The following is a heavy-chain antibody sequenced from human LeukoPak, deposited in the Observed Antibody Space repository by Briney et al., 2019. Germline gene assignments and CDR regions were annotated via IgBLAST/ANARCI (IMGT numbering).Heavy chain of an antibody. J-gene: IGHJ4*02. V-gene: IGHV1-69*13. CDR1: GGTFSSYA. Sequence: SVKVSCKTSGGTFSSYAISWVRQAPGQGLEWMGGIIPIFGTANYAQKFQGRVTITADESTSTAYMELSSLRSEDTAVYYCATIAVAGIHYFDYWGQGTLVTVSS. CDR2: IIPIFGTA. D-gene: IGHD6-19*01. CDR3: ATIAVAGIHYFDY.